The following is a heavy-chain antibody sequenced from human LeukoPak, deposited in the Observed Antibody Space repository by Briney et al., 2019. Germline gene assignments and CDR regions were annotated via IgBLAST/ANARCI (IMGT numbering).Heavy chain of an antibody. CDR1: GYIFTGYY. CDR3: ARDSYGSGSYFVWDYYYYYMDV. CDR2: ISAYNGNT. D-gene: IGHD3-10*01. V-gene: IGHV1-18*04. J-gene: IGHJ6*03. Sequence: GASVTVSCTASGYIFTGYYMHWVRQAPGQGLEWMGWISAYNGNTNYAQKLQGRVTMTTDTSTSTAYMELRSLRSDDTAVYYCARDSYGSGSYFVWDYYYYYMDVWGKGTTVTISS.